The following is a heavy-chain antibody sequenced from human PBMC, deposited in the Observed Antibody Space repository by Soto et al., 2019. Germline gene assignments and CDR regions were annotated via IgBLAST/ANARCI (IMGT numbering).Heavy chain of an antibody. V-gene: IGHV1-69*10. J-gene: IGHJ4*02. CDR3: ARTSMTRIDY. Sequence: SVKVSCKASGGFNNYAVSWVRQAPGQGLEWMGVTIPELGTSNYAQRFQGRVTITVDKATNTAYLNLTTLTSEDTAIYFCARTSMTRIDYWGRGXLVAVSS. CDR2: TIPELGTS. D-gene: IGHD4-17*01. CDR1: GGFNNYA.